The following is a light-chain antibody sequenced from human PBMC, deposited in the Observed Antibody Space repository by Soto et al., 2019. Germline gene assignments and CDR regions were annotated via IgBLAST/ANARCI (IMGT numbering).Light chain of an antibody. Sequence: QLVLTQMSSASASLGASVKLTCTLTSGHIPHAIAWHQQQPEKGPRFLMKFNTDGSHSKGDGIPDRFSGSTSGADHYLTICSLQSEDEADYYCQTWGTGIWVFGGGTQLTVL. CDR3: QTWGTGIWV. J-gene: IGLJ3*02. CDR2: FNTDGSH. V-gene: IGLV4-69*01. CDR1: SGHIPHA.